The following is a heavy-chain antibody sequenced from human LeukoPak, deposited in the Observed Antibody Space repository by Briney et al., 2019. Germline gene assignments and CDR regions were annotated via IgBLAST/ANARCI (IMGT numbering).Heavy chain of an antibody. J-gene: IGHJ4*02. CDR2: IYHSGST. Sequence: SETLSLTCTVSGYSISSGYYWGWIRQPPGKGLEWIGSIYHSGSTYYNPSLKSRVTISVDTSKNQFSLKLSSVTAADTAVYYCVGTMMFDYWGQGTLVTVSS. CDR3: VGTMMFDY. V-gene: IGHV4-38-2*02. D-gene: IGHD3-22*01. CDR1: GYSISSGYY.